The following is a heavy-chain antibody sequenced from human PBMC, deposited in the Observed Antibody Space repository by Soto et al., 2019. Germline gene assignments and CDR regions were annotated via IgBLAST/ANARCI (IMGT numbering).Heavy chain of an antibody. J-gene: IGHJ6*02. V-gene: IGHV3-30-3*01. Sequence: GGSLRLSCAASGFTFSSYAMHWVRQAPGKGLEWVAVISYDGSNKYYADSVKGRFTISRDNSKNTLYLQMNSLRAEDTAVYYCARDAPPDYGGNSYYYYGMDVWGQGTTVTVSS. CDR3: ARDAPPDYGGNSYYYYGMDV. CDR1: GFTFSSYA. CDR2: ISYDGSNK. D-gene: IGHD4-17*01.